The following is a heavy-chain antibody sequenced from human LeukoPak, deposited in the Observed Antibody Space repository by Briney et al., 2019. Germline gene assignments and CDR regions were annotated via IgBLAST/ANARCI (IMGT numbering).Heavy chain of an antibody. Sequence: ASVKVSCKASGYTFTSYDINWVRQATGQGLEWMGWMNPNCGNTGYAQKFQGRVTMTRNTSISTAYMELSSLRSEDTAVYYCARMAGSGYYYYYYGMDVWGQGTTVTVSS. V-gene: IGHV1-8*01. CDR1: GYTFTSYD. D-gene: IGHD3-22*01. CDR3: ARMAGSGYYYYYYGMDV. J-gene: IGHJ6*02. CDR2: MNPNCGNT.